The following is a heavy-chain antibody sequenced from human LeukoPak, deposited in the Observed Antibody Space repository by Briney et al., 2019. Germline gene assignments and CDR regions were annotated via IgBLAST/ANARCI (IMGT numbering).Heavy chain of an antibody. CDR2: FDPEDGET. V-gene: IGHV1-24*01. J-gene: IGHJ5*02. CDR3: ARMAGIYYYDSSGSPFDP. CDR1: GYTLTELS. D-gene: IGHD3-22*01. Sequence: HRASVKVSCKVSGYTLTELSMHWVRQAPGKGLEWMGGFDPEDGETIYAQKFQGRVTMTRNTSISTAYMELSSLRSEDTAVYYCARMAGIYYYDSSGSPFDPWGQGTLVTVSS.